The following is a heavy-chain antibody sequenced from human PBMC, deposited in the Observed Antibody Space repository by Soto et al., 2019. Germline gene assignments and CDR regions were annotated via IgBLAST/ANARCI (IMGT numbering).Heavy chain of an antibody. D-gene: IGHD3-22*01. V-gene: IGHV3-23*01. Sequence: GGSLRLSCAASGFTFSHHDMSWVRQAPGKGLEWVSAISGSGDRTHYADSVKGRFTISRDNSKNMLSLQMNSLRAEDTAVYHCAKGISSASSFDSWGQGTLVTV. CDR3: AKGISSASSFDS. CDR2: ISGSGDRT. J-gene: IGHJ4*02. CDR1: GFTFSHHD.